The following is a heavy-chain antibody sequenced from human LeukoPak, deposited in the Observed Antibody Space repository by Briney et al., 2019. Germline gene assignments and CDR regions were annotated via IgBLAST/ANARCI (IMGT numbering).Heavy chain of an antibody. CDR3: ARHEVVAALTVYYYYGMDV. CDR2: IYYSGST. CDR1: GGSISSSSYY. Sequence: SETLSLTCTVSGGSISSSSYYWGWIRQPPGKGLEWIGSIYYSGSTYYNPSLKSRVTISVDTSKNQFSLKLSSVTAADTAAYYCARHEVVAALTVYYYYGMDVWGQGTTVTVSS. V-gene: IGHV4-39*01. D-gene: IGHD2-15*01. J-gene: IGHJ6*02.